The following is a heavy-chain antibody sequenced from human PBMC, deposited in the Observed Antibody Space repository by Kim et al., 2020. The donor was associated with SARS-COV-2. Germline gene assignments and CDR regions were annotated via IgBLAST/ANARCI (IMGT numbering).Heavy chain of an antibody. CDR3: ARWEAAYFDY. Sequence: SETLSLTCAVSGGSISSGGYSWSWIRQPPGKGLEWIGYIYHSGSTYYNPSLKSRVTISVDRSKNQFSLKLSSVTAADTAVYYCARWEAAYFDYWGQGTLVTVSS. CDR1: GGSISSGGYS. J-gene: IGHJ4*02. V-gene: IGHV4-30-2*01. CDR2: IYHSGST. D-gene: IGHD1-26*01.